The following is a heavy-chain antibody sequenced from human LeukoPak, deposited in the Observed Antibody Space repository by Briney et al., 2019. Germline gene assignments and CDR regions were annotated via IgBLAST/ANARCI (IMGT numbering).Heavy chain of an antibody. V-gene: IGHV1-46*01. Sequence: GASVKVSCKASGYTFTNYFMHWVRQAPGQGLEWMGIINPITGTTTYAQKFQGRVTMTRDTSTGTVYMGLSSLRSEDTAVYYCAREERLIAATGRGAFDYWGQGTLVTVSS. CDR1: GYTFTNYF. D-gene: IGHD6-13*01. CDR2: INPITGTT. CDR3: AREERLIAATGRGAFDY. J-gene: IGHJ4*02.